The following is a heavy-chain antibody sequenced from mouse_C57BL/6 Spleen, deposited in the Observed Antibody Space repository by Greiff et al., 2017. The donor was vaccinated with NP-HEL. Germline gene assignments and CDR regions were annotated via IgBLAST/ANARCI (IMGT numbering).Heavy chain of an antibody. V-gene: IGHV1-82*01. CDR3: ARRDYGYDGDAMDY. Sequence: VQLQQSGPELVKPGASVKISCKASGYAFSSSWMNWVKQRPGKGLEWIGRIYPGDGDTNYNGKFKGKATLTADKSSSTAYMQLSSLTSEDSAVYFCARRDYGYDGDAMDYWGQGTSVTVSS. CDR2: IYPGDGDT. D-gene: IGHD2-2*01. J-gene: IGHJ4*01. CDR1: GYAFSSSW.